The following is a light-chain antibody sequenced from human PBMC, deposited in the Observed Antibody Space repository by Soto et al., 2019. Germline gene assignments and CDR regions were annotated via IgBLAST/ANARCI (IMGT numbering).Light chain of an antibody. CDR3: QSYDSSLSAWV. CDR1: SSNIGAGYD. CDR2: GNI. Sequence: QAVVTQPPSVSGAPGQRVTISCIGSSSNIGAGYDVPWYQQFPGTAPKLLIHGNINRPSGVPDRFSGSKSGTSASLAITGLQAEDETDYYCQSYDSSLSAWVFGGGTKLTVL. J-gene: IGLJ3*02. V-gene: IGLV1-40*01.